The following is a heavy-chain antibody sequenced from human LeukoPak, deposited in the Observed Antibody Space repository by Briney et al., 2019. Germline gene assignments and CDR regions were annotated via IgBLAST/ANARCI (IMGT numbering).Heavy chain of an antibody. D-gene: IGHD3-10*01. CDR3: ATQKTLLWFGEFEDY. Sequence: ASVKVSCKASGYTFTSYAMNWVRQAPGQGLEWMGWIDTNTGNPTYAQGFTGRFVFSLDTSVSTAYLQISSLKAEDTAVYYCATQKTLLWFGEFEDYWGQGTLVTVSS. V-gene: IGHV7-4-1*02. CDR1: GYTFTSYA. J-gene: IGHJ4*02. CDR2: IDTNTGNP.